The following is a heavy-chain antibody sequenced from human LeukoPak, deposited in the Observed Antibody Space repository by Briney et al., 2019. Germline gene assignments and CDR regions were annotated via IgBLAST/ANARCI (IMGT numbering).Heavy chain of an antibody. CDR3: SRGGNFAF. V-gene: IGHV4-38-2*01. J-gene: IGHJ4*02. CDR1: GYSISSGYY. CDR2: INHSGST. Sequence: SETLSLTCAVSGYSISSGYYWGWIRQPPGKGLEWIGSINHSGSTYYNPSLRSRVTISIDTSKNQFSLNLSSVTAADTAVYYCSRGGNFAFWGQGTLVTVSS.